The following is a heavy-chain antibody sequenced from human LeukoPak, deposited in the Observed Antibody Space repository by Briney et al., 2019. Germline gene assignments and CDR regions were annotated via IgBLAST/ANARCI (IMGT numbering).Heavy chain of an antibody. CDR1: GYTFTSYD. Sequence: ASVKVSCKASGYTFTSYDINWVRQAPGQGLEWMGWISAYNGNRNYAQKFQGRVTMTTDTSTNTAYMELRSLTSDDTAVYYCARDGDYYDSSGVVYFDYWGQGTLVTVSS. CDR3: ARDGDYYDSSGVVYFDY. J-gene: IGHJ4*02. D-gene: IGHD3-22*01. V-gene: IGHV1-18*01. CDR2: ISAYNGNR.